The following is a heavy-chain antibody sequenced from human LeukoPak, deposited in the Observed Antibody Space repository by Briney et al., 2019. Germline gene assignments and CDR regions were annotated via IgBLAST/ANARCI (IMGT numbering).Heavy chain of an antibody. CDR2: ISGSGGST. D-gene: IGHD4-23*01. CDR3: AKEVGNYGGKHYYYMDV. Sequence: PGGSLRLSCAASGFTFSSYAMSWVRQAPGKGLEWVSAISGSGGSTYYADSVKGRFTISRDNSKNTLYLQMNSLRAEDTALYYCAKEVGNYGGKHYYYMDVWGKGTTVTVSS. J-gene: IGHJ6*03. CDR1: GFTFSSYA. V-gene: IGHV3-23*01.